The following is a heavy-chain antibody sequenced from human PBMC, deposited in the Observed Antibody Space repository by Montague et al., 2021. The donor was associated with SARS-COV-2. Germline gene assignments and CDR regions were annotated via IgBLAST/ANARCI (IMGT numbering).Heavy chain of an antibody. J-gene: IGHJ6*02. CDR2: IDAGGGAT. V-gene: IGHV3-23*01. Sequence: SLRLSCEASGFTFSTYAMTWVRHTPGKGLEWVSAIDAGGGATYYAYSXEVRFTISRDNSKNTLYLQMNSLRAEDTAVYYCAPYNMVYHYSGLDDRGQGTTVTVSS. CDR1: GFTFSTYA. D-gene: IGHD3-10*01. CDR3: APYNMVYHYSGLDD.